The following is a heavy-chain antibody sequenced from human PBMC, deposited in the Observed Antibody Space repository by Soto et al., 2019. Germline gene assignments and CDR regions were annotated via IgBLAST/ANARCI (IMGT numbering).Heavy chain of an antibody. V-gene: IGHV1-69*13. CDR3: ARSGIAAAGTPNWFDP. CDR1: GGTFSSYA. J-gene: IGHJ5*02. CDR2: IIPIFGTA. Sequence: WASVKVSWKASGGTFSSYAIRWVRQAPGQGLEWMGGIIPIFGTANYAQKFQGRVTITADESTSTAYMELSSLRSEDTAVYYCARSGIAAAGTPNWFDPWGQGTLVTVYS. D-gene: IGHD6-13*01.